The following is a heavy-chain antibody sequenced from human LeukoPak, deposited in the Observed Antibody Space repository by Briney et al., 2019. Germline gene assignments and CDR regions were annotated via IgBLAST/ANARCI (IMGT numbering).Heavy chain of an antibody. CDR2: IYSGGDT. CDR1: GFTVSSNY. V-gene: IGHV3-53*01. J-gene: IGHJ4*02. D-gene: IGHD5-12*01. Sequence: GGSLRLSCAASGFTVSSNYMSWVRQAAGKGLDWVSVIYSGGDTYYADSVKGRFTISRDNSKNTLYLQMNTLRAEDTAVYYCARAPGYSGYDPFDYWGQGTLVTASS. CDR3: ARAPGYSGYDPFDY.